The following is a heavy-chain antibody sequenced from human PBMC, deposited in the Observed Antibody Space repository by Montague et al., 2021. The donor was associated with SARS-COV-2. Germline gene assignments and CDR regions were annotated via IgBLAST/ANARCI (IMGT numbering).Heavy chain of an antibody. Sequence: SETLSLTCAVYVGSFSGYYWSWIRQHPAKVQERMWEIRHSGSANYNPSLKSRVTISIDTSKNQFSLKLSSVTAADTAVYYCARFAYRLLFIASYYGMDVGGKGTTVTVSS. CDR3: ARFAYRLLFIASYYGMDV. CDR2: IRHSGSA. V-gene: IGHV4-34*01. CDR1: VGSFSGYY. D-gene: IGHD2-2*01. J-gene: IGHJ6*04.